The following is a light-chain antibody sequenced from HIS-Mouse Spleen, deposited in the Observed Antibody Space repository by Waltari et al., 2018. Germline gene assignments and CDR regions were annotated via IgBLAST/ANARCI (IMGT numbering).Light chain of an antibody. Sequence: QSALTQPPSASGSPGQSVTISCTGTSSDVGGYHSVSWYQQHPGKAPKLMIYEVSKRPSGVPDRFSGSKSGNTASLTVSGLQAEDEADYYCSSYAGSNIVVFGGGTKLTVL. CDR3: SSYAGSNIVV. V-gene: IGLV2-8*01. J-gene: IGLJ2*01. CDR2: EVS. CDR1: SSDVGGYHS.